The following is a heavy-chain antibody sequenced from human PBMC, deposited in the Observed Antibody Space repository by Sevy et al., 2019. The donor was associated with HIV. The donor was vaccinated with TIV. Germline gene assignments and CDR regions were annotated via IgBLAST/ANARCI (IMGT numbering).Heavy chain of an antibody. J-gene: IGHJ4*02. CDR3: AKDINADYYDSSGYYY. CDR2: ISWNSGSI. Sequence: GGSLRLSCAASGFTFDDYAMHWVRQAPGKGLEWVSGISWNSGSIGYADSVKGRFTISRDNAKNSLYLQMNSLRAEDTALYNCAKDINADYYDSSGYYYWGQGTLVTVSS. D-gene: IGHD3-22*01. V-gene: IGHV3-9*01. CDR1: GFTFDDYA.